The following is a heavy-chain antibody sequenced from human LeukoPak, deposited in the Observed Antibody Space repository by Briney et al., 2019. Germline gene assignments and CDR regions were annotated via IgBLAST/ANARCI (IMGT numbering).Heavy chain of an antibody. CDR3: ARGPPKYYDYVPRGHSWFDP. CDR2: IYSSGNT. CDR1: GASISSSNYY. J-gene: IGHJ5*02. D-gene: IGHD3-16*01. Sequence: NPSETLSLTCAVSGASISSSNYYWGWVRQSPGKGLEWIGNIYSSGNTYYNASLKSRVTMYIDTSKNQFSLKLSSVTAADTAVYYCARGPPKYYDYVPRGHSWFDPWGQGTLVTVSS. V-gene: IGHV4-39*07.